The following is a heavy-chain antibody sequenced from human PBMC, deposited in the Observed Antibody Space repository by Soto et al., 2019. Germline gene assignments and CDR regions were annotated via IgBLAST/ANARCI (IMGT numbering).Heavy chain of an antibody. Sequence: QVQLQESGPGLVKPSETLSLTCTVSGGSISSYYWSWIRQPPGKGLEWIGYIYYSGSTNYNPSLKTRVTIASDTSKNPFYLKLSSAAAADAAVYDWARECSGGGCYQYINGFDPWGKGTLVTVSS. CDR2: IYYSGST. CDR3: ARECSGGGCYQYINGFDP. V-gene: IGHV4-59*01. J-gene: IGHJ5*02. CDR1: GGSISSYY. D-gene: IGHD2-15*01.